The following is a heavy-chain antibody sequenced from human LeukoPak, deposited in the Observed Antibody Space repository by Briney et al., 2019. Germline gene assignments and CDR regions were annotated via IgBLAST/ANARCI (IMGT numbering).Heavy chain of an antibody. Sequence: GGSLRLSCAASGFTFSSYAMSWVRQAPGKGLGWVSAISGSGGSTYYADSVKGRFTISRDNSKNTLYLQMNSLRAEDTAVYYCAPDLRESRLPPFDYWGQRTLVTVSS. CDR2: ISGSGGST. CDR3: APDLRESRLPPFDY. V-gene: IGHV3-23*01. J-gene: IGHJ4*02. CDR1: GFTFSSYA. D-gene: IGHD3-10*01.